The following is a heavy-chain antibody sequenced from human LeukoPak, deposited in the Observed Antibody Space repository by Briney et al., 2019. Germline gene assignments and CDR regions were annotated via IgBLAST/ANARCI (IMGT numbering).Heavy chain of an antibody. CDR2: IYSSSSYT. J-gene: IGHJ6*02. Sequence: GGSLRLSCAASGFTFSDYYMSWIRQAPGKGLEWVSYIYSSSSYTNYADSVKGRFTISRDNAKNSLYLQMNSLRAEDTAVYYCARDTRGYSGYDDYGMEVWGQGTTVTVSS. V-gene: IGHV3-11*05. D-gene: IGHD5-12*01. CDR1: GFTFSDYY. CDR3: ARDTRGYSGYDDYGMEV.